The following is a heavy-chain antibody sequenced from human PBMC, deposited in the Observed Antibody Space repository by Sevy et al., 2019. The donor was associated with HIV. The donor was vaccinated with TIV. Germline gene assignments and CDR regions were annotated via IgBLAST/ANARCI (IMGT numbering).Heavy chain of an antibody. Sequence: GGSLRLSCAASGFTFSGYWMTWVRQAPGKGLEWVANIKEDGSAEYYVDSVKGRFTISSDNVKNSLFLQLNCLRVEDTPMYYCARDSPGYGAYDYLGQGTLVTVSS. J-gene: IGHJ4*02. CDR3: ARDSPGYGAYDY. CDR2: IKEDGSAE. CDR1: GFTFSGYW. V-gene: IGHV3-7*01. D-gene: IGHD3-9*01.